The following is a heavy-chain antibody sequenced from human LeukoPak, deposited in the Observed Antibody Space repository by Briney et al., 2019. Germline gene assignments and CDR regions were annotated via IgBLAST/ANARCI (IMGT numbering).Heavy chain of an antibody. V-gene: IGHV3-9*01. D-gene: IGHD3-22*01. Sequence: GGSLRLSCAASGFTFDDYAMHWVRQAPGKGLEWVSGISWNSGSIGYADSVKGRFTISRDNAKNTLYLQMNSLRAEDTAVYYCASLYYYDSSGYWYWGQGTLVTVSS. CDR2: ISWNSGSI. CDR3: ASLYYYDSSGYWY. J-gene: IGHJ4*02. CDR1: GFTFDDYA.